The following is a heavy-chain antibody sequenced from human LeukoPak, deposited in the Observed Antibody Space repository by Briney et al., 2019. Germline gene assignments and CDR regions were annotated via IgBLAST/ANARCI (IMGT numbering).Heavy chain of an antibody. CDR1: VGSFRGYY. V-gene: IGHV4-59*01. CDR3: ARGAYSSSWVELWFDP. J-gene: IGHJ5*02. CDR2: IYYSGST. Sequence: SETLSLTCAVYVGSFRGYYWSCIRQPPGKGLEWSGYIYYSGSTNYNPSHKSRVTISVDTSKNQFSLKLSSVPAADTAVYYCARGAYSSSWVELWFDPWGQGTLVTVSS. D-gene: IGHD6-13*01.